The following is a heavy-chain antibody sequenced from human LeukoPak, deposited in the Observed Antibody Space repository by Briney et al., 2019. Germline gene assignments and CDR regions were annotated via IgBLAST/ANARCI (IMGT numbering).Heavy chain of an antibody. D-gene: IGHD1-7*01. V-gene: IGHV1-46*01. Sequence: ASVKVSCKASGYTFTSYYMHWVRQAPGQGLEWMGIINPSGGSTSYAQKFQGRVTITADESTSTAYMELSSLRSEDTAVYYCARATGTTDAFDIWGQGTMVTVSS. CDR3: ARATGTTDAFDI. J-gene: IGHJ3*02. CDR1: GYTFTSYY. CDR2: INPSGGST.